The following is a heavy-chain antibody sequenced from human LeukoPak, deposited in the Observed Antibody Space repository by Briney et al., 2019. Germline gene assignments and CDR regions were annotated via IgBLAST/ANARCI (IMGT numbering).Heavy chain of an antibody. CDR3: AREEYSSTVVYYYYYMDV. CDR2: ISYDGSNK. J-gene: IGHJ6*03. Sequence: GGSLRLSCAASGFTFSSYAMHWVRQAPGKGLEWVAVISYDGSNKYYADSVKGRFTISRDNSKNTLYLQMNSLRAEDTAVYYCAREEYSSTVVYYYYYMDVWGKGTTVTVSS. D-gene: IGHD6-6*01. V-gene: IGHV3-30-3*01. CDR1: GFTFSSYA.